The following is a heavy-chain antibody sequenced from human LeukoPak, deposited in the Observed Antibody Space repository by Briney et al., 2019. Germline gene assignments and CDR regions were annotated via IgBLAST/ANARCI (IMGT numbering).Heavy chain of an antibody. CDR3: ARDGRSGGSCYRNAFDI. CDR1: GYTFTSYY. J-gene: IGHJ3*02. D-gene: IGHD2-15*01. V-gene: IGHV1-46*01. CDR2: INPSGGST. Sequence: ASVKVSCKASGYTFTSYYMHWVRQAPGQGLEWMGIINPSGGSTSYAQKFQGRVTMTRDMSTSTVYMELSSLRSEDTAVYYCARDGRSGGSCYRNAFDIWGQGTMVTVSS.